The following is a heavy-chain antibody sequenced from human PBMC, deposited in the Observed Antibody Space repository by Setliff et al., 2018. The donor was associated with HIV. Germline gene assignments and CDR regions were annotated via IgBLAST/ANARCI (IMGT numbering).Heavy chain of an antibody. CDR1: GGSFSGYY. Sequence: SETLSLTCAVYGGSFSGYYWSWIRQPPGKGLEWIGEINHSGSTNFNPSLKSRVTIIRDTSASTAYMELSSLRFEDTAVYYCARDFSWATDSWGQGTLVTVSS. D-gene: IGHD2-15*01. CDR3: ARDFSWATDS. J-gene: IGHJ4*02. CDR2: INHSGST. V-gene: IGHV4-34*01.